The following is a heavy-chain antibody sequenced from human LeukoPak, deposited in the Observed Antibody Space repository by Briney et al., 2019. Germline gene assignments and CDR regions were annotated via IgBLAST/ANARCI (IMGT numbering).Heavy chain of an antibody. CDR1: GGSSSGYY. Sequence: PSETLSLTCAVYGGSSSGYYWSWIRQPPGKGLEWIGEINHSGSTNYNPSLKSRVTISVDTSKNQFSLKLSSVTAADTAVYYCARGLPSYDYVWGSYRFPIYYFDYWGQGNLVTVSS. CDR3: ARGLPSYDYVWGSYRFPIYYFDY. J-gene: IGHJ4*02. D-gene: IGHD3-16*02. V-gene: IGHV4-34*01. CDR2: INHSGST.